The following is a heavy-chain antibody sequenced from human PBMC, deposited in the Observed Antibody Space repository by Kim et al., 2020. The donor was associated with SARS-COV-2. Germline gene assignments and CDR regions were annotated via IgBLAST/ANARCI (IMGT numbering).Heavy chain of an antibody. CDR2: INHSGST. J-gene: IGHJ6*03. CDR1: GGSFSGYY. D-gene: IGHD6-13*01. V-gene: IGHV4-34*01. CDR3: ARGRAAAVLPYYYYYMDV. Sequence: SETLSLTCAVYGGSFSGYYWSWIRQPPGKGLEWIGEINHSGSTNYNPSLKSRVTISVDTSKNQFSLKLSSVTAADTAVYYCARGRAAAVLPYYYYYMDV.